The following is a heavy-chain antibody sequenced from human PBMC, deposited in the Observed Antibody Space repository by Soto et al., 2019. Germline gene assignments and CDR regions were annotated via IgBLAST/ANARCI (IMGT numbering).Heavy chain of an antibody. Sequence: SETLSLTCSVSGDSISSGGYYWSWIRQRPGKGLECIGYIYYSGSTFYNPSLKRRISISVDPSKNQFSLNLRSVTAADTAMYYCARFNGPPYCFDFWGQGTLVTVSS. CDR2: IYYSGST. CDR3: ARFNGPPYCFDF. CDR1: GDSISSGGYY. V-gene: IGHV4-31*03. J-gene: IGHJ4*02.